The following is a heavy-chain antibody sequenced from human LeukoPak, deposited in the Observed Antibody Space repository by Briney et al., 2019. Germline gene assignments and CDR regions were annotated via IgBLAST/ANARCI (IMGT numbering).Heavy chain of an antibody. CDR3: ARTPDLAGGMDV. D-gene: IGHD3-3*02. J-gene: IGHJ6*02. Sequence: SETLSLTCAVYGGSFSGYYWSWIRQPPGKGLEWIGEINHSGSTNYNPSLKSRVTISVDTSKNQFSLKLSSVTAADTAVYYCARTPDLAGGMDVWGQGTTVTVSS. CDR2: INHSGST. CDR1: GGSFSGYY. V-gene: IGHV4-34*01.